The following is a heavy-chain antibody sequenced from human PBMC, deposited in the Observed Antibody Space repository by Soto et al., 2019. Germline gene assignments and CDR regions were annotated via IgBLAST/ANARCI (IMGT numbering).Heavy chain of an antibody. Sequence: PSESLSLTCAVYGGSFSGYYWSWIRQTPGKGLEWIGEINHSGSTNYDPSLKSRVTISVDTSKNQFSLKLSSVTAADTAVYYCARGLRGLSWNYSHPSKTYYYGMDVWGQGTTVTVTS. J-gene: IGHJ6*02. CDR3: ARGLRGLSWNYSHPSKTYYYGMDV. CDR1: GGSFSGYY. V-gene: IGHV4-34*01. D-gene: IGHD1-7*01. CDR2: INHSGST.